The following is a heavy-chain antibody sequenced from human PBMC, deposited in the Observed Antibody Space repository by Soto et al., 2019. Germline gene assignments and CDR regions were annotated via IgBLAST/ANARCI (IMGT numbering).Heavy chain of an antibody. CDR3: ARGPAKNWFQP. Sequence: VGSLRLSCAASVFTFSSYSMNCVRHSPGKWLEWVSSISSSSSYIYYADSVKGRFTISRDNAKNSLYLQMNSLRAEDTAVYYCARGPAKNWFQPWGQGTRVIVS. CDR2: ISSSSSYI. V-gene: IGHV3-21*01. CDR1: VFTFSSYS. J-gene: IGHJ5*02. D-gene: IGHD2-2*01.